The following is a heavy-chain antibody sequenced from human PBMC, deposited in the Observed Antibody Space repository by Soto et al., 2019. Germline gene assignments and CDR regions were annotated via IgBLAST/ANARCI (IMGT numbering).Heavy chain of an antibody. J-gene: IGHJ6*02. CDR1: CGSIRTYY. CDR3: ARDRAEGSSSTPAGRMDF. Sequence: SETLSRTCSVSCGSIRTYYWNWIRQPAGGGLEWIAYIHYSGVTNYSPSLRGRVSISIDRSNNEFPLQVSSVTAADKAVYYCARDRAEGSSSTPAGRMDFWGQGTTVTLSS. D-gene: IGHD6-6*01. CDR2: IHYSGVT. V-gene: IGHV4-59*01.